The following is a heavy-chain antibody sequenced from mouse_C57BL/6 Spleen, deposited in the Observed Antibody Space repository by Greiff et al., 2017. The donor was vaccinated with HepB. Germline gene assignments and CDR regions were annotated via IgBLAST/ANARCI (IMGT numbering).Heavy chain of an antibody. V-gene: IGHV5-9-1*02. D-gene: IGHD1-1*01. CDR3: TRDHYYYYAMDY. Sequence: EVKLMESGEGLVKPGGSLKLSCAASGFTFSSYAMSWVRQTPEKRLEWVAYISSGGDYIYYADTVKGRFTISRDNARNTLYLQMSGLKSEDTAMYYCTRDHYYYYAMDYWGQGTSVTVSS. CDR2: ISSGGDYI. J-gene: IGHJ4*01. CDR1: GFTFSSYA.